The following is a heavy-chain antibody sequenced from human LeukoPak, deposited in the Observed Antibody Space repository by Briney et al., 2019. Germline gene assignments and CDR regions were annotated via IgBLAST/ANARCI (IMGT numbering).Heavy chain of an antibody. CDR3: AALGYCSGGSCYGGFDY. Sequence: GGSLRLSCAASGFTFSSYGMHWVRQAPGKGLEWAAVISYDGSSKYYADSVKGRFTISRDNSKNTLYLQMNSLGAEDTAVYYCAALGYCSGGSCYGGFDYWGQGTLVTVSS. J-gene: IGHJ4*02. CDR1: GFTFSSYG. CDR2: ISYDGSSK. V-gene: IGHV3-30*03. D-gene: IGHD2-15*01.